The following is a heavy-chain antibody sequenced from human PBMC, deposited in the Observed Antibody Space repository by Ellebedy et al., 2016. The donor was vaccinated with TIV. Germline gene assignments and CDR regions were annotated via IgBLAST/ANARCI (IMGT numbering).Heavy chain of an antibody. CDR3: AKDLRAYSGSGSYYNLDY. D-gene: IGHD3-10*01. J-gene: IGHJ4*02. CDR1: GYTFTSYS. Sequence: AASVKVSCKASGYTFTSYSMHWVRQAPGQRLEWVGWVNAGNGNTKYSQKFQGRVTITRDTSTSTAYMELRSLRSEDTAVYYCAKDLRAYSGSGSYYNLDYWGQGTLVTVYS. V-gene: IGHV1-3*01. CDR2: VNAGNGNT.